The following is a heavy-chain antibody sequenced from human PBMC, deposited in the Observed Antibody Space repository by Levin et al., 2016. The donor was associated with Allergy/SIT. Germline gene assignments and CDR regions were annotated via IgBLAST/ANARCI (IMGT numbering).Heavy chain of an antibody. J-gene: IGHJ6*02. V-gene: IGHV4-34*01. CDR2: INHSGST. Sequence: WIRQPPGKGLEWIGEINHSGSTNYNPSLKSRVTISVDTSKNQFSLKLSSVTAADTAVYYCARDAFYGDLPYYYYGMDVWGQGTTVTVSS. CDR3: ARDAFYGDLPYYYYGMDV. D-gene: IGHD4-17*01.